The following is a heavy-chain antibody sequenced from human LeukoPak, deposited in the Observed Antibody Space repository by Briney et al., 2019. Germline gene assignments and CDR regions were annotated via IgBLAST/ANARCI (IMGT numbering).Heavy chain of an antibody. J-gene: IGHJ4*02. V-gene: IGHV4-4*02. CDR2: VHPDGRT. CDR3: AREGGPYRPLDY. CDR1: GGSISTTNW. Sequence: PSGTLSLICGVSGGSISTTNWWTWVRQPPGKGLEWIGEVHPDGRTNYSPSLQSRLAMSVDFSKNHISLKLTSVTAADTAVYYCAREGGPYRPLDYSGQGTLVTVSS.